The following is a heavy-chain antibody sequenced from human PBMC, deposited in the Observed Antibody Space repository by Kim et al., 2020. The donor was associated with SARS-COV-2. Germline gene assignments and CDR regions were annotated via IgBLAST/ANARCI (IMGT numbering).Heavy chain of an antibody. Sequence: GGSLRLSCAASGFTFSSYSMNWVRQAPGKGLEWVSSISSSSSYIYYADSVKGRFTISRDNAKNSLYLQMNSLRAEDTAVYYCARDNYYYGSGSYYYNWFDPWGQGTLVTVSS. D-gene: IGHD3-10*01. J-gene: IGHJ5*02. CDR3: ARDNYYYGSGSYYYNWFDP. CDR1: GFTFSSYS. CDR2: ISSSSSYI. V-gene: IGHV3-21*01.